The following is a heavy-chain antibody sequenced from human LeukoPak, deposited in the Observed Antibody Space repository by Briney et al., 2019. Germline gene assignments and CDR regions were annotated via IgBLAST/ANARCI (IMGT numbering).Heavy chain of an antibody. CDR2: IYHSGST. V-gene: IGHV4-4*02. D-gene: IGHD3-22*01. J-gene: IGHJ4*02. Sequence: SETLSLTCAVSGGSISSSNWWSWVRQPPGKGLEWIGEIYHSGSTNYNPSLKSRVTISVDKSKNQFSLKLSSVTAADTAVYYCARDRNYYDSSGSYDYWGQGTLVTVSS. CDR3: ARDRNYYDSSGSYDY. CDR1: GGSISSSNW.